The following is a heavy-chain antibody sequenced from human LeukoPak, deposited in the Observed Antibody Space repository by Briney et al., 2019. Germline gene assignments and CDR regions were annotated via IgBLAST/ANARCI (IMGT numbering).Heavy chain of an antibody. Sequence: PGGSLRLSCAASGFTFSSYAMSWVRQAPGKGLEWVSAISGSGGSTYYADSVKGRFTISRDNSKNTLYLQVNSLRAEDTAVYYCAKEPYDILTGYFSMGYWGQGTLVTVSS. CDR1: GFTFSSYA. D-gene: IGHD3-9*01. J-gene: IGHJ4*02. V-gene: IGHV3-23*01. CDR3: AKEPYDILTGYFSMGY. CDR2: ISGSGGST.